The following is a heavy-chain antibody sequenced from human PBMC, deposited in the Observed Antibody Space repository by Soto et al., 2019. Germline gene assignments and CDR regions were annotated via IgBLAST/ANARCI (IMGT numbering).Heavy chain of an antibody. D-gene: IGHD6-6*01. Sequence: LRLSCAASGFTFSSYAMHWVRQAPGKGLEWVAITSYDGSNKYYADSVKGRFTISRDNSKNTLYVQMNSLRAEDTAVYYCARVDSSSPNYYYYAMDVWGQGTTVTVSS. CDR2: TSYDGSNK. CDR1: GFTFSSYA. J-gene: IGHJ6*02. V-gene: IGHV3-30-3*01. CDR3: ARVDSSSPNYYYYAMDV.